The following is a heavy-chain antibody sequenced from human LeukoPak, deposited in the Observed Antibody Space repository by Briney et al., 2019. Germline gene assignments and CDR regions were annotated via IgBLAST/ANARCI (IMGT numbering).Heavy chain of an antibody. CDR2: IYYSGST. D-gene: IGHD3-10*01. Sequence: SETLSLTCTVSGGSVSSGDYYWSWIRQPPGKGLEWIGYIYYSGSTYYNPSLKSRVTISVDRSKNQFSLKLSSMTAADTAVYYCARGDYYGSGSYRDWFDPWGQGTLVTVSS. CDR3: ARGDYYGSGSYRDWFDP. CDR1: GGSVSSGDYY. V-gene: IGHV4-30-4*01. J-gene: IGHJ5*02.